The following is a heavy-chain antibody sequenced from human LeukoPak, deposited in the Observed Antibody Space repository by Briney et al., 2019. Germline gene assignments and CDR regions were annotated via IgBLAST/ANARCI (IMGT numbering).Heavy chain of an antibody. CDR1: GFTFSSYS. V-gene: IGHV3-48*04. D-gene: IGHD3-10*01. CDR2: ISSSSSTI. Sequence: PGGSLRLSCAASGFTFSSYSMNWVRQAPGKGLEWVSYISSSSSTIYYADSVKGRFTISRDNAKNSLYLQMNRLRAEDTAVYYCARDYYGSGSYYNELYYYYMDVWGKGTTVTVSS. CDR3: ARDYYGSGSYYNELYYYYMDV. J-gene: IGHJ6*03.